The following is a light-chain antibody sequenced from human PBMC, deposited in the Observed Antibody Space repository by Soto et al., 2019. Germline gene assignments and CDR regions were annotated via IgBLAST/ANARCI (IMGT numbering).Light chain of an antibody. J-gene: IGKJ1*01. CDR1: QSVSSN. Sequence: ERVMTQSPATVSVSPGERATLSCRASQSVSSNLAWYQQKPGQAPRLLIYGASSRATGIPARFSGSGSGTEFTLTISSLQSEDSAVYFCQQYNNWPRTFGQGTKVDIK. CDR2: GAS. CDR3: QQYNNWPRT. V-gene: IGKV3-15*01.